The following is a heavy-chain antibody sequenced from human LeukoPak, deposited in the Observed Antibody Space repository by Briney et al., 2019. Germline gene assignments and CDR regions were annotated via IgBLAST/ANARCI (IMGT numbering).Heavy chain of an antibody. Sequence: ASVKVSCKASGYTFTSYDISWVRQAPGQGLEWMGWISVYNGNTNYAQKFQGRVTMTTDTSTSTAYMELRSLRCDATAVYYCARDGLPKYYYYMDVWGKGTTVTVSS. V-gene: IGHV1-18*01. D-gene: IGHD2-15*01. CDR1: GYTFTSYD. CDR3: ARDGLPKYYYYMDV. CDR2: ISVYNGNT. J-gene: IGHJ6*03.